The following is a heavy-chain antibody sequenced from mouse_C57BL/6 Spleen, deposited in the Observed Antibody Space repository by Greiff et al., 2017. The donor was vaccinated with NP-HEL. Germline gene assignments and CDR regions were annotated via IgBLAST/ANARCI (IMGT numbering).Heavy chain of an antibody. CDR2: IDPSDSET. D-gene: IGHD1-1*01. CDR3: ARGGTITTVVATYYYAMDY. CDR1: GYTFTSYW. J-gene: IGHJ4*01. V-gene: IGHV1-52*01. Sequence: VQLQKPGAELVRPGSSVKLSCKASGYTFTSYWMHWVKQRPIQGLEWIGNIDPSDSETHYNQKFKDKATLTVDKSSSTAYMQLSSLTSEDSAVYYCARGGTITTVVATYYYAMDYWGQGTSVTVSS.